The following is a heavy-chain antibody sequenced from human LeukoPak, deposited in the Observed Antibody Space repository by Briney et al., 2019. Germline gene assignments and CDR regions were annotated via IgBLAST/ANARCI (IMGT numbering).Heavy chain of an antibody. D-gene: IGHD1-26*01. V-gene: IGHV3-21*01. CDR1: GFTFSSYS. Sequence: PGGSLRLSCAASGFTFSSYSMKWVRQAPGKGLEWVSSISSSSSYIYYADSVKGRFTISRDKAKNSLYLQMNSLRAEDTAVYSCARDPELTHYYYYYYMDVWGKGTTVTVSS. CDR3: ARDPELTHYYYYYYMDV. CDR2: ISSSSSYI. J-gene: IGHJ6*03.